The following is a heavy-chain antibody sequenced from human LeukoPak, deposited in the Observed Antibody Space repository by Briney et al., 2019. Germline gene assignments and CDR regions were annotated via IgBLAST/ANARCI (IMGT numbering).Heavy chain of an antibody. CDR2: ISASGGST. CDR1: GFTLSSYA. V-gene: IGHV3-23*01. CDR3: ATHMTTVTTGWFDP. D-gene: IGHD4-11*01. Sequence: QSGGSLRLLCAASGFTLSSYAMRGARKAPEKGGEGVSAISASGGSTYYADSVKGRFTISRDNSQNTLYLQMNSLRAEDTAVYYCATHMTTVTTGWFDPWGQGTLVTVSS. J-gene: IGHJ5*02.